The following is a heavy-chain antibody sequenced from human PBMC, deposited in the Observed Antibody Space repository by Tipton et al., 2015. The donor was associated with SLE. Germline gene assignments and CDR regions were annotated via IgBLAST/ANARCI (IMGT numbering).Heavy chain of an antibody. J-gene: IGHJ6*03. CDR3: ARDSRIAAAGYYYYYYMYV. Sequence: LRLSCTVSGGSISSYYWSWIRQPPGKGLEWIGYIYYSGSTNYNPSLKSRVTISVDTSKNQLSLKLSSVTAADTAVYYCARDSRIAAAGYYYYYYMYVCGKGTTVTVAS. CDR2: IYYSGST. D-gene: IGHD6-13*01. CDR1: GGSISSYY. V-gene: IGHV4-59*01.